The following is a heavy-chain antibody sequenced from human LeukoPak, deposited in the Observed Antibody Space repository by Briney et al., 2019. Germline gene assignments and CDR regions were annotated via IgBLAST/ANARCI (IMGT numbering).Heavy chain of an antibody. V-gene: IGHV1-24*01. CDR3: ATEGRQDYGDYMEAFDI. CDR2: LDPEDGET. Sequence: ASVKVSCKVSGYTLTDLSMHWVRQAPGEGLEWMGSLDPEDGETIYAQKLQGRITMTEDTSTDTAYMELRSLTSEDTAVYYCATEGRQDYGDYMEAFDIWGQGTMVTVSS. CDR1: GYTLTDLS. J-gene: IGHJ3*02. D-gene: IGHD4-17*01.